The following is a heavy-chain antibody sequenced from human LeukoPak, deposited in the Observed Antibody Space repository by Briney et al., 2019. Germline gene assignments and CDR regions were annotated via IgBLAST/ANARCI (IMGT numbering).Heavy chain of an antibody. Sequence: SVKVSCKASGYTFTGYYIHWVRQAPGQGLEWMGGIIPIFGTANYAQKFQGRVTITADKSTSTAYMELSSLRSEDTAVYYCARVGYDSSGYYRDYWGQGTLVTVSS. CDR2: IIPIFGTA. CDR1: GYTFTGYY. J-gene: IGHJ4*02. V-gene: IGHV1-69*06. D-gene: IGHD3-22*01. CDR3: ARVGYDSSGYYRDY.